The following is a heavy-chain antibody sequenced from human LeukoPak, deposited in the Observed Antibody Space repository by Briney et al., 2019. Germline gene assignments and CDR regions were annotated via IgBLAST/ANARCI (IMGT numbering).Heavy chain of an antibody. CDR2: IIPIFGTA. J-gene: IGHJ5*02. D-gene: IGHD2-2*01. CDR3: ARGRYCSSTSCYNWFDP. Sequence: ASVNVSSTASGGTFSIYAISWVRQAPGQGLEWMGGIIPIFGTANYAQKFQGRVTITTDESTSTAYMELSSLRSEDTAVYYCARGRYCSSTSCYNWFDPWGQGTLVTVSS. V-gene: IGHV1-69*05. CDR1: GGTFSIYA.